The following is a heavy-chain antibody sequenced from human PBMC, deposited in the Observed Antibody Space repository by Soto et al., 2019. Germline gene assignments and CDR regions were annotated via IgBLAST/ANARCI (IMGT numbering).Heavy chain of an antibody. D-gene: IGHD2-2*01. CDR3: VRDSARIVVVPRVDGDNWLDP. Sequence: GGSLRLSCAASGFTFSDYFMSWIRQAPGKGLEWVSFISGSSDNIKYADSVKGRFTISRDNAENSLYLQMNSLRAEDTAVYYCVRDSARIVVVPRVDGDNWLDPWGQGTLVTVSS. J-gene: IGHJ5*02. V-gene: IGHV3-11*06. CDR2: ISGSSDNI. CDR1: GFTFSDYF.